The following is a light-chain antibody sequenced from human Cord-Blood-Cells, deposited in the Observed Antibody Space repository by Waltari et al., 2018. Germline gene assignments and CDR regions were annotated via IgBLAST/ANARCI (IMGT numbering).Light chain of an antibody. V-gene: IGLV2-23*02. CDR2: EVS. Sequence: QSALTQPASVSGSPGQSITLSCTGTSSDVGRYNLVSWYQQHPGKAPKLMIYEVSKRPSGVSNRFSGSKSGNMASLTISGLQAEDEADYYCCSYAGSSTYVFGTGTKVTVL. CDR1: SSDVGRYNL. CDR3: CSYAGSSTYV. J-gene: IGLJ1*01.